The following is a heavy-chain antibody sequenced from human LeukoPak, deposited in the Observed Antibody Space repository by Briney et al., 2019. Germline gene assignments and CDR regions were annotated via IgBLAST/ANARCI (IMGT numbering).Heavy chain of an antibody. CDR2: IYPGDSDT. Sequence: KVSCKASGYSFTVNYMHCVRQATGQGLEWMGIIYPGDSDTRYSPSFQGQVTISTDKYISTDYLQWRSLKASDADMYYCARQETLTGYCVGYWGQGTLVTVSS. J-gene: IGHJ4*02. V-gene: IGHV5-51*01. CDR1: GYSFTVNY. CDR3: ARQETLTGYCVGY. D-gene: IGHD3-9*01.